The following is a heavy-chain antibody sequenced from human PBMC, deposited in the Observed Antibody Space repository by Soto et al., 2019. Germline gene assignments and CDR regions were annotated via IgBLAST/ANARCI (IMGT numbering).Heavy chain of an antibody. CDR3: AREWARGSGFDH. D-gene: IGHD5-12*01. CDR1: GFTFASYG. CDR2: IWYDGSSK. Sequence: QVQLVESGGGVVQPGRSLRLSCAASGFTFASYGMHWVRQAPGKGLEWVAVIWYDGSSKYYTDSVQGRFTISRDNSKNTLSLQMDSLRAEDTAVYFCAREWARGSGFDHWGQGTLVTVSS. V-gene: IGHV3-33*01. J-gene: IGHJ4*02.